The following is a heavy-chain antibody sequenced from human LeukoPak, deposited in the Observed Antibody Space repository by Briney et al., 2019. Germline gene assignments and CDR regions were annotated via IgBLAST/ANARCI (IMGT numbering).Heavy chain of an antibody. V-gene: IGHV4-59*08. Sequence: SETLSLTCTVSGSMYNYYWSWIRQPPGEGLEWIGWNHYNGNTNYNPSLKSRVTMLLDTSENQVSLKLNSVTAADTAVYYCARHISSGGTYAHFDYWGQGTLVTVSS. D-gene: IGHD1-26*01. CDR1: GSMYNYY. CDR2: NHYNGNT. CDR3: ARHISSGGTYAHFDY. J-gene: IGHJ4*02.